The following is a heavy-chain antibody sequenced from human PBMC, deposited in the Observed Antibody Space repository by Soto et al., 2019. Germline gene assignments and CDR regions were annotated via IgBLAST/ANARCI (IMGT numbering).Heavy chain of an antibody. CDR1: GFTFSSYW. J-gene: IGHJ4*02. CDR3: ARGVDYGGNPPFDH. V-gene: IGHV3-74*01. CDR2: INSDGSST. D-gene: IGHD4-17*01. Sequence: PGGSLRLSCAASGFTFSSYWMHWVRQAPGKGLVWVSRINSDGSSTSYADSVKGRFTISRDNAKNTVYLQMNSLRAEDTAVYYCARGVDYGGNPPFDHWGQGTLVTVSS.